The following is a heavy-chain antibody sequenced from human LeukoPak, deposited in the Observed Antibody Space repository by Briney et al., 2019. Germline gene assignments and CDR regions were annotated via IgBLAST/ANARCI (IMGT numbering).Heavy chain of an antibody. V-gene: IGHV6-1*01. J-gene: IGHJ3*02. CDR2: TYYRSKWYN. CDR1: GDSVSSNSAA. Sequence: SQTLSLTCAISGDSVSSNSAAWNWFRQSPSRGLEWLGRTYYRSKWYNGSAVSVKGQIVINPDTSKNQISLQLNSVTPEDTAVYYCAREIRPNGDAFDIWGQGTMVTVSS. CDR3: AREIRPNGDAFDI. D-gene: IGHD3-10*01.